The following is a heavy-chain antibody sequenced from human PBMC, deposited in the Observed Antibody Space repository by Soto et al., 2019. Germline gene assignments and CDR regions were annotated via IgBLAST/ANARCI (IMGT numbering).Heavy chain of an antibody. CDR3: AAGFPPDY. Sequence: EVHVVESGGGLVQPGGSLKLSCAASGFTFSNFWMNWVRQAPGKGLEWVANIKGDGSEKYYVDSVKGRLTISRDNANNSLYLEMDSLRGEDTAVYYCAAGFPPDYWGPGTLVTVSS. D-gene: IGHD3-10*01. CDR2: IKGDGSEK. CDR1: GFTFSNFW. J-gene: IGHJ4*02. V-gene: IGHV3-7*01.